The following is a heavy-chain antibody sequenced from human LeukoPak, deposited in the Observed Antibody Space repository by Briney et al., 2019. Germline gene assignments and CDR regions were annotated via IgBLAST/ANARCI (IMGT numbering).Heavy chain of an antibody. D-gene: IGHD6-19*01. CDR2: ISSSSSYI. CDR1: GFTFSSYS. CDR3: ARDSSGGRTYYYYGMDV. Sequence: GGSLRLSCAASGFTFSSYSMNWVRQAPGKGLEWVSSISSSSSYIYYADSVKGRFTISRDNAKNSLYLQMNSLRAEDTAVYYCARDSSGGRTYYYYGMDVWGQGTTVTVSS. J-gene: IGHJ6*02. V-gene: IGHV3-21*01.